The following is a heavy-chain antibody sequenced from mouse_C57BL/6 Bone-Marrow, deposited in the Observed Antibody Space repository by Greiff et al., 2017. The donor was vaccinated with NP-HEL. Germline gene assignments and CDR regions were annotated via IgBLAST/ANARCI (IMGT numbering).Heavy chain of an antibody. CDR2: IDPSDSYT. J-gene: IGHJ2*01. V-gene: IGHV1-50*01. CDR1: GYTFTSYW. D-gene: IGHD1-1*01. CDR3: AREAFEYYGRSFDY. Sequence: QVQLQQPGAELVKPGASVKLSCKASGYTFTSYWMQWVKQRPGQGLEWIGEIDPSDSYTNYNQKFKGKATLTVDKSSSTAYMQLSSLTSEDSAVYYGAREAFEYYGRSFDYWGQGTTLTVSS.